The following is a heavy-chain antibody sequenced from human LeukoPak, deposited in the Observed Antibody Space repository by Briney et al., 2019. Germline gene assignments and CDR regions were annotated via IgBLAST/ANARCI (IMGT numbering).Heavy chain of an antibody. CDR1: GFAFNTYA. V-gene: IGHV3-33*01. CDR2: IWHDGSHK. D-gene: IGHD3-10*01. J-gene: IGHJ4*02. CDR3: AREIFGSGSYPDS. Sequence: GGSLRLSCAASGFAFNTYAMHWVRQAPGQGLEWVALIWHDGSHKFYSNSVRGQFTISRDNSKNTVSLQMNNLRPEDTAVYYCAREIFGSGSYPDSWGQGTLVTVSS.